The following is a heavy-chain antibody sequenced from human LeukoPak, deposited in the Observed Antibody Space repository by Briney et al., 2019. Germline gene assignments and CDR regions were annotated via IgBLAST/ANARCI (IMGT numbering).Heavy chain of an antibody. CDR3: ARGGGSGWS. J-gene: IGHJ5*02. V-gene: IGHV3-74*01. CDR1: GFTFSSYW. D-gene: IGHD6-19*01. Sequence: GGSLRLSCAASGFTFSSYWMHWVRQAPGKGQVWVSRINTDGSSTNYADSVKGRFTISRDNAKNTLSLQMNSLRAEDTAVYYCARGGGSGWSWGQGTLVTVSS. CDR2: INTDGSST.